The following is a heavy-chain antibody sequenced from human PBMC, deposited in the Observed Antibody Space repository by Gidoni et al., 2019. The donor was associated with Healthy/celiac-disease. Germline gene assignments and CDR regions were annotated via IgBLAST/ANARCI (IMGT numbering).Heavy chain of an antibody. Sequence: QLQLQESGPGLVKPSETLSLTCTVSGGSISSSSYYWGWIRQPPGKGLEWIGSIYYSGSTYYNPSLKSRVTISVDTSKNQFSLKLSSVTAADTAVYYCARLGVATIHYFDYWGQGTLVTVSS. D-gene: IGHD5-12*01. V-gene: IGHV4-39*01. CDR1: GGSISSSSYY. J-gene: IGHJ4*02. CDR3: ARLGVATIHYFDY. CDR2: IYYSGST.